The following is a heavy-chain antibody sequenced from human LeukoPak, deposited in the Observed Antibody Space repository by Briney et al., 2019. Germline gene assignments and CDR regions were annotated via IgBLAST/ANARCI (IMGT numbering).Heavy chain of an antibody. CDR1: GGSVSSGSYY. CDR3: ARDNGDDYVWGSYRTNRAYYFDY. CDR2: IYYSGST. D-gene: IGHD3-16*02. V-gene: IGHV4-61*01. J-gene: IGHJ4*02. Sequence: SETLSLTCTGSGGSVSSGSYYWSWIRQPPGKGLEWIGYIYYSGSTNYNPSLKSRVTISVDTSKNQFSLKLSSVTAADTAVYYCARDNGDDYVWGSYRTNRAYYFDYWGQGTLVTVSS.